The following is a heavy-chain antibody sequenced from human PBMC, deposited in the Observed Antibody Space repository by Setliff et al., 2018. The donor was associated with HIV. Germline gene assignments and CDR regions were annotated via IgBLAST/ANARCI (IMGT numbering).Heavy chain of an antibody. CDR3: VRGGQRPPHYSYYYMDV. V-gene: IGHV1-69*02. CDR1: RSTFNSHT. Sequence: SVKVSCKASRSTFNSHTINWVRQAPGQGLDWMGRVIPILGVANYAQRFQGKVTITADKSTSTAYMELTSLRFDDTAMYYCVRGGQRPPHYSYYYMDVWGEGTMVTVSS. CDR2: VIPILGVA. J-gene: IGHJ6*03.